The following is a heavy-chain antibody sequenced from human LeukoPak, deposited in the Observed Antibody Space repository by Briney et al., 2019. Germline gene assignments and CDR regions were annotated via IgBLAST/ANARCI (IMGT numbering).Heavy chain of an antibody. CDR1: GFSLSDYG. D-gene: IGHD2-2*01. CDR2: ITKISDK. V-gene: IGHV3-69-1*01. CDR3: SRGRYQLLGHNDG. Sequence: GGSLRLSCEASGFSLSDYGMNWARQAPGKGLEWVSYITKISDKFYADSVKGRFTVSRDNDKNLVFLHMNSLRHEDTAVYYCSRGRYQLLGHNDGWGQGSLVTVSS. J-gene: IGHJ4*02.